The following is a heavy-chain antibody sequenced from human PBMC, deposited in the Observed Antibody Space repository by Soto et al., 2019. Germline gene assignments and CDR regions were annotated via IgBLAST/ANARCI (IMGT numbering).Heavy chain of an antibody. CDR1: GFTFSSYN. CDR3: AKDRRLIVATIALDY. J-gene: IGHJ4*02. V-gene: IGHV3-23*01. Sequence: PGGSLRLSCAASGFTFSSYNMNWVRQAPGKGLEWVSAISGSGGSTYYADSVKGRFTISRDNSKNTLYLQMNSLRAEDTAVYYCAKDRRLIVATIALDYWGQGTLVTVSS. D-gene: IGHD5-12*01. CDR2: ISGSGGST.